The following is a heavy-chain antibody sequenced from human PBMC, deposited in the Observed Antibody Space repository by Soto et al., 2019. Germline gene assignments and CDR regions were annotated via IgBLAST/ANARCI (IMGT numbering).Heavy chain of an antibody. CDR3: ARGLATLPVFAFYI. J-gene: IGHJ3*02. CDR1: GISLSTSGVG. D-gene: IGHD1-1*01. CDR2: VYWNDDK. V-gene: IGHV2-5*01. Sequence: QITLKGSGPTLVKPTQTLTLTCTLSGISLSTSGVGLGWIRQTPGKALEWLALVYWNDDKHYSPSLKSRLTITKDTSKNQAILTMTNMDPVDTATYYCARGLATLPVFAFYIWGQGTVVTVSS.